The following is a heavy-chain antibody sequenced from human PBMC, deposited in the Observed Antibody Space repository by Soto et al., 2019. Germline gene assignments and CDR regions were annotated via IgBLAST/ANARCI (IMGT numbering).Heavy chain of an antibody. D-gene: IGHD5-18*01. Sequence: PSETLSLTCTVSGDSITSSSYHWGWIRQPAGKGLEWLGSTYCSGTTFYNPSLKSRVTISVDTSKNQFSLKLSSVTAADTVIYYCVRLVKGGNSYGDIDNWGQGTLVTVSS. CDR3: VRLVKGGNSYGDIDN. J-gene: IGHJ4*02. CDR2: TYCSGTT. V-gene: IGHV4-39*01. CDR1: GDSITSSSYH.